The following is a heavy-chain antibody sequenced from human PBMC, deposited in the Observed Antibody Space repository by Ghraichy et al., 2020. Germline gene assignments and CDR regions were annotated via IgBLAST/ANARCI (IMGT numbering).Heavy chain of an antibody. V-gene: IGHV4-59*01. D-gene: IGHD6-13*01. Sequence: LTCTVSGGSISSYYWSWIRQPPGKGLEWIGYIYYSGSTNYNPSLKSRVTISVDTSKNQFSLKLSSVTAADTAVYYCARGFRQLVRRGFDYWGQGTLVTVSS. CDR2: IYYSGST. J-gene: IGHJ4*02. CDR3: ARGFRQLVRRGFDY. CDR1: GGSISSYY.